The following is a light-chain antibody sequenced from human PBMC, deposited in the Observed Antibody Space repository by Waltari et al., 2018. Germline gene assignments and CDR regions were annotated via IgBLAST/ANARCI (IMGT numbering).Light chain of an antibody. V-gene: IGKV3-20*01. CDR3: QHYVRLPAT. J-gene: IGKJ1*01. CDR2: GAS. CDR1: QSVSRT. Sequence: EIVLTQSPGILSLSPGERATLSCRASQSVSRTLAWYQQRPGQAPRLLNYGASSRATGLPDRFSGGGSGTDFSLTISRLEPEDFAVYYCQHYVRLPATFGQGTKVEIK.